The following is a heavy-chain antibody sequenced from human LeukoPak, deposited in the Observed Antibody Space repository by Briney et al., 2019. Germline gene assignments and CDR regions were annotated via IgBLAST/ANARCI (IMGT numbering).Heavy chain of an antibody. CDR2: IHYSGST. D-gene: IGHD1-26*01. CDR3: GRGVRYSGSYVVEF. J-gene: IGHJ4*02. V-gene: IGHV4-39*07. Sequence: PSETLSLTCTASGGSISSNRYYWGWIRQPPGKGLEWIGNIHYSGSTYYNPSLRSRLIMSIDASRNQFSLQLNSVTAADTAVYSCGRGVRYSGSYVVEFWGLGTLVTVSS. CDR1: GGSISSNRYY.